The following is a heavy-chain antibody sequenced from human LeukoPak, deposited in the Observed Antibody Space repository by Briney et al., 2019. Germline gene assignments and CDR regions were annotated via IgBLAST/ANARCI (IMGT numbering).Heavy chain of an antibody. CDR2: INHSGST. CDR1: GGTFSGYY. Sequence: PSETLSLTCAVYGGTFSGYYWSWIRQPPGKGLEWIGEINHSGSTNYNPSLKSRVTISVDTSKNQFSLKRSSVTAADTAVYYCARAAPRIQLVYWGQGTLVTVSS. D-gene: IGHD5-18*01. J-gene: IGHJ4*02. CDR3: ARAAPRIQLVY. V-gene: IGHV4-34*01.